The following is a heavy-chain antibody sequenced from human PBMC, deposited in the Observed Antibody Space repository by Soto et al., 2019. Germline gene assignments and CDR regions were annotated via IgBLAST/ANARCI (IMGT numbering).Heavy chain of an antibody. CDR2: INPKSGGT. CDR3: ARAPGIVGRVVDTAMVSAYLFDY. D-gene: IGHD5-18*01. CDR1: GYTFTGYY. J-gene: IGHJ4*02. Sequence: VQLVQSGAEVKKPGASVKVSCKASGYTFTGYYMHWVRQAPGQGLEWMGWINPKSGGTNYAQKFQGWVTMTTDTSISTAYMELSRLISDDTSVYYCARAPGIVGRVVDTAMVSAYLFDYCGQGTLVTVSS. V-gene: IGHV1-2*04.